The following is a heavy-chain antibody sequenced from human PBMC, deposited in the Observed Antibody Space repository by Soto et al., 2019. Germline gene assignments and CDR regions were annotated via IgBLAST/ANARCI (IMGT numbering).Heavy chain of an antibody. CDR2: IYSSGST. Sequence: PSETLSLTCTVSGGSISSGAYYWSWFRQHPGKGLEWLGHIYSSGSTYYNPSLKSRVTISVVTSKNQFSLKLSSVTAADTAVYYCAREIPQGYIGEDDSSGYYLGYFDYWGQGTLVTVSS. CDR3: AREIPQGYIGEDDSSGYYLGYFDY. V-gene: IGHV4-31*03. J-gene: IGHJ4*02. CDR1: GGSISSGAYY. D-gene: IGHD3-22*01.